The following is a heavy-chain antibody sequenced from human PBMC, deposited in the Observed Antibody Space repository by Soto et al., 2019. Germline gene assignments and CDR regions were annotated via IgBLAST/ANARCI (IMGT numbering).Heavy chain of an antibody. CDR2: ISAYNGNT. J-gene: IGHJ6*03. V-gene: IGHV1-18*01. Sequence: ASVKVSCKASGYTFTSYGISWVRQAPGQGLEWMGWISAYNGNTNYAQKLQGRVTMTTDTSTSTAYMELRSLRSDDTAVYYCARVPGIAAAGNDYYYYYMDVWGKGTTVTVSS. CDR3: ARVPGIAAAGNDYYYYYMDV. D-gene: IGHD6-13*01. CDR1: GYTFTSYG.